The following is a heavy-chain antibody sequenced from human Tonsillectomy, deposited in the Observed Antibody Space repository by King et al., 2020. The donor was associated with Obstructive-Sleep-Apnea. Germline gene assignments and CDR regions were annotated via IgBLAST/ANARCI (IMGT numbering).Heavy chain of an antibody. D-gene: IGHD1-26*01. CDR3: ARVVGAFVY. J-gene: IGHJ4*02. V-gene: IGHV3-66*01. Sequence: VQLVESGGGVVQPGGSLRLSCAASVFIVSSNYMSWVRQAPGVGLEWVSVFYSGVATYYADSVKGRFTISRDNSKNTLHLQMNSLSAEDTAVYYCARVVGAFVYWGQGTLVTVSS. CDR2: FYSGVAT. CDR1: VFIVSSNY.